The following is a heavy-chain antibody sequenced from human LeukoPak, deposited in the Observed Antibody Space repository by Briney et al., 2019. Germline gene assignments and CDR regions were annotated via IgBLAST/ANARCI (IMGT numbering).Heavy chain of an antibody. D-gene: IGHD4-11*01. CDR3: ARAPVYSIFYFDY. J-gene: IGHJ4*02. CDR2: INHSGST. Sequence: SETLSLTCAVYGGSFSGYYWSWIRQPPGKGLEWIGEINHSGSTNYNPSLKSRVTISVDTSKNQFSLKLSSVTAADTAVYYCARAPVYSIFYFDYWGQGTLVTVSS. V-gene: IGHV4-34*01. CDR1: GGSFSGYY.